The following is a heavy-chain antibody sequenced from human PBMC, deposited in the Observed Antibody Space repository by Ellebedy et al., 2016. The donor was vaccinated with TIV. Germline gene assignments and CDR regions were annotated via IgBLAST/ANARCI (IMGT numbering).Heavy chain of an antibody. CDR3: ARDLPRAAYAFDI. CDR2: INPNSGGT. CDR1: GYTFTGYY. V-gene: IGHV1-2*02. D-gene: IGHD6-25*01. J-gene: IGHJ3*02. Sequence: AASVKVSCKASGYTFTGYYMHWVRQAPGQGLEWMGWINPNSGGTNYAQKFQGRVTMTRDTSISTAYMELSRLRSDDTAVYYCARDLPRAAYAFDIWGQGTMVTVSS.